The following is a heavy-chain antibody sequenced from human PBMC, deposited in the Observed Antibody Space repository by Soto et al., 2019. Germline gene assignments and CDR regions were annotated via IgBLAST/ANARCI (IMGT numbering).Heavy chain of an antibody. CDR3: AKGTEAVAGNYFDL. J-gene: IGHJ2*01. D-gene: IGHD6-19*01. CDR1: GFTFSSYA. CDR2: ISGSGATT. V-gene: IGHV3-23*01. Sequence: ESGGDLVQPGGSLRLSCAASGFTFSSYAMNWVRQAPGKGLEWVSSISGSGATTYYADSVKGRLTISRDNSKTTVYLQMNSLRADDTAVYFCAKGTEAVAGNYFDLWGRGTLVTVSS.